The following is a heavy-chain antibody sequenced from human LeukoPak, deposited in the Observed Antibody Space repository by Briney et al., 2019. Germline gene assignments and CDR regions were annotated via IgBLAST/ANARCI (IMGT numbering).Heavy chain of an antibody. V-gene: IGHV4-30-2*01. J-gene: IGHJ5*02. CDR3: ARVCWYNWFDP. CDR2: IYHSGST. D-gene: IGHD6-13*01. CDR1: GGSISSGGYS. Sequence: TLSLTCAVSGGSISSGGYSWSWIRQPPGKGLEWIGYIYHSGSTYYNPSLKSRVTISVDRSKNQFSLKLSSVTAADTAVYYCARVCWYNWFDPWGQGTLVAVSS.